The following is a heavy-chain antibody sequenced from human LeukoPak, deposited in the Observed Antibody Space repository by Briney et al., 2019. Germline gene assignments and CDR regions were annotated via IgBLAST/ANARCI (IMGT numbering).Heavy chain of an antibody. CDR2: INHSGST. CDR1: GGSFSVYY. V-gene: IGHV4-34*01. Sequence: SETLSLTCAVYGGSFSVYYWSWIRQPPGKGLEWIGEINHSGSTNYNPSLKSRVTISVDTSKNQFSLTLSSVTAADTAVYYCARGLSGWLFDYWGQGTLVTVSS. D-gene: IGHD6-25*01. J-gene: IGHJ4*02. CDR3: ARGLSGWLFDY.